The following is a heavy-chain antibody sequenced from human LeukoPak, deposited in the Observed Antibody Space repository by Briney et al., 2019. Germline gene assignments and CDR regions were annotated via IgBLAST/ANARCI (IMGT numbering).Heavy chain of an antibody. V-gene: IGHV1-2*02. D-gene: IGHD6-19*01. CDR1: GYTFTDYY. CDR3: ASLGSSGWQLRGGTFDI. Sequence: ASVKVSCKASGYTFTDYYMHWVRQAPGQGLEWMGWITPNSGATDYTQTFQGRVTMTRDTSTSIAYMELSRLRSDDTAVYYCASLGSSGWQLRGGTFDIWGQGTMVTVSS. J-gene: IGHJ3*02. CDR2: ITPNSGAT.